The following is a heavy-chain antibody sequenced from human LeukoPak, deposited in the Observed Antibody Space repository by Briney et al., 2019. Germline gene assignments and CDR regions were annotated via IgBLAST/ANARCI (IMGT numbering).Heavy chain of an antibody. CDR3: ARDGGSYYFSPDAFDI. V-gene: IGHV4-34*01. CDR1: GGSFSGYY. D-gene: IGHD1-26*01. CDR2: INHSGST. J-gene: IGHJ3*02. Sequence: SETLSLTCAVYGGSFSGYYWSWIRQPPGKGLEWIGEINHSGSTNYNPSLKSRVTISVDTSKNQFSLKLSSVTAADTAVYYCARDGGSYYFSPDAFDIWGQGTMVTVSS.